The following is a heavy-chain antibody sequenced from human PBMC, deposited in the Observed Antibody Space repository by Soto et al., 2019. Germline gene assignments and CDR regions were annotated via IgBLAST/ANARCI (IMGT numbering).Heavy chain of an antibody. V-gene: IGHV4-59*02. Sequence: SETLSPTCCVSGASVTSHHWSWIGQFPGEVLEWIAYEPNTGNTNYNPSLQSQVTISLDKSKNHLSLELPSMTASDTAVYYCARHMQACFTRAYDPWGQGTLVTVSS. J-gene: IGHJ5*02. CDR3: ARHMQACFTRAYDP. CDR2: EPNTGNT. CDR1: GASVTSHH. D-gene: IGHD2-21*01.